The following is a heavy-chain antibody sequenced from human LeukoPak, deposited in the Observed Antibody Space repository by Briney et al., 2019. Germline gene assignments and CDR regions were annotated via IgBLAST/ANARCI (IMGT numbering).Heavy chain of an antibody. CDR3: ARRYCSSTSCLLDY. CDR2: ISSSGSTV. V-gene: IGHV3-48*03. CDR1: GFTFSSYE. Sequence: GGSLRLSCVASGFTFSSYEMNWVRQAPGKGLEWVSHISSSGSTVYYADSVKGRFTISRNNAKNSLYLQMNSLRAEDTAVYYCARRYCSSTSCLLDYWGQGTLVTVSS. D-gene: IGHD2-2*01. J-gene: IGHJ4*02.